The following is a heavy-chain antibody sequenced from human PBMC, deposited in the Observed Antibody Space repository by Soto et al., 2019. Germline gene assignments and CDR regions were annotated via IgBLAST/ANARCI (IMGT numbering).Heavy chain of an antibody. D-gene: IGHD6-6*01. CDR1: GFTFSGSN. CDR3: ARRGTISSAHHFDH. Sequence: QVQLVESGGVFVQPGGSLRLSCAASGFTFSGSNMSWIRQAPGKGLEWVSYITSSGSNTFDAESVKGRFTISRDNTMNLLYLQMNSLSAEDTAVYYCARRGTISSAHHFDHWGQGTLVTVSS. V-gene: IGHV3-11*01. CDR2: ITSSGSNT. J-gene: IGHJ4*02.